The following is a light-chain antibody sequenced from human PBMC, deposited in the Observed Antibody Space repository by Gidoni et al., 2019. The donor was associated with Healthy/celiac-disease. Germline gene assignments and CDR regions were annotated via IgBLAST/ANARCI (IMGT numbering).Light chain of an antibody. CDR3: CSYAGSSTV. Sequence: QSLLTQPASVSGSPGQSITISCTGTSSDVGSYNLVSWYQQHPGKAPKLMIYEGSKRPSGVSNRFSGSKSGNTASLTISGLQAEDEADYYCCSYAGSSTVVGGGTKLTVL. CDR2: EGS. CDR1: SSDVGSYNL. V-gene: IGLV2-23*01. J-gene: IGLJ2*01.